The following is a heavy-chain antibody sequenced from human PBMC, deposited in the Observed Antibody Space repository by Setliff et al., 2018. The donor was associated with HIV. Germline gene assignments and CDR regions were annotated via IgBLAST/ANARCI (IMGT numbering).Heavy chain of an antibody. CDR1: GGSFSGYY. Sequence: TSETLSLTCAVYGGSFSGYYWSWIRQPPGKGLEWIGEINHGGSTNYNPSLKSRVTISVDKSKNQFSLKLSSVTAADTAVYYCARGPARAVARPGWLDPWGQGTQVTVSS. CDR3: ARGPARAVARPGWLDP. CDR2: INHGGST. J-gene: IGHJ5*02. V-gene: IGHV4-34*01. D-gene: IGHD6-19*01.